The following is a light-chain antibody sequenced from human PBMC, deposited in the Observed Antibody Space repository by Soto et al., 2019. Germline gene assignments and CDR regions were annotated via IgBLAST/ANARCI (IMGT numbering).Light chain of an antibody. CDR3: QQYSDSPYT. CDR2: GAS. V-gene: IGKV3-20*01. J-gene: IGKJ2*01. CDR1: QTIGKTY. Sequence: EIVLTQSPAILSLSPGERATHSCRASQTIGKTYVARYRQKPGQAPQLLISGASGWAIGIPDRFSACGSGTDFTLTITDVEPEDCAVYYYQQYSDSPYTFGQGTRLDIK.